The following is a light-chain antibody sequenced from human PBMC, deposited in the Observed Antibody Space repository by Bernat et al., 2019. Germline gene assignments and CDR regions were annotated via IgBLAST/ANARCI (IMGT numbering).Light chain of an antibody. J-gene: IGKJ3*01. V-gene: IGKV1-17*01. CDR3: LQHSDYPFT. CDR2: VAS. Sequence: ITCRASQAFSSYLNWFQQKPVMAPKLLIFVASNLETGVPSRFSGSGSGTEFTLTISSVQPEDFAVYYCLQHSDYPFTLGPGSKMDIK. CDR1: QAFSSY.